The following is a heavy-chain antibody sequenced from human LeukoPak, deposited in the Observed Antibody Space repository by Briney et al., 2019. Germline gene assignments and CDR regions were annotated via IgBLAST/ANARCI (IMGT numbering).Heavy chain of an antibody. CDR3: ARVAYSGYDYRGYFDY. Sequence: GGSLRLSCAASGFTFSGSAMHWVRQASGKGLEWVGRIRSKANSYATAYATSMKGRFTISRDDSKNTAYLQMNSLKTEDTAVYYCARVAYSGYDYRGYFDYWGQGTLVTVSS. D-gene: IGHD5-12*01. CDR1: GFTFSGSA. V-gene: IGHV3-73*01. CDR2: IRSKANSYAT. J-gene: IGHJ4*02.